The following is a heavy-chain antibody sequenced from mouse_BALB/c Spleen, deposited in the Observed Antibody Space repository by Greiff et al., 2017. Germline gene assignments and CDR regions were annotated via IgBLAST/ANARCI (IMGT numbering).Heavy chain of an antibody. CDR3: ARYGSSRGYFDV. J-gene: IGHJ1*01. CDR1: GDSITSGY. V-gene: IGHV3-8*02. CDR2: ISYSGST. D-gene: IGHD1-1*01. Sequence: EVQLQQSGPSLVKPSQTLSLTCSVTGDSITSGYWNWIRKFPGNKLEYMGYISYSGSTYYNPSLKSRISITRDTSKNQYYLQLNSVTTEDTATYYCARYGSSRGYFDVWGAGTTVTVA.